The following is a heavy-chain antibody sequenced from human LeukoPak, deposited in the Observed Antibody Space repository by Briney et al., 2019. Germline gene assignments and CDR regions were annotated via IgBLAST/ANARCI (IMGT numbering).Heavy chain of an antibody. CDR2: ISSGSTWI. V-gene: IGHV3-21*01. CDR1: GFTFSSYS. J-gene: IGHJ5*02. D-gene: IGHD1-26*01. Sequence: GGSLRLSCSASGFTFSSYSMNLVRQAPGEGLEWVSSISSGSTWIYYADSLKGPFTISRDNAKNSLYLQMNSLRVEDTAVYYCARDAGGRTQREGWFDPWGQGTLVTVSS. CDR3: ARDAGGRTQREGWFDP.